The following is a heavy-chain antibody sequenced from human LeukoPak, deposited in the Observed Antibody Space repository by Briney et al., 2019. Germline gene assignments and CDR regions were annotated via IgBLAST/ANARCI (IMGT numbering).Heavy chain of an antibody. CDR2: IYHSGST. Sequence: PSETLSLTCAVSGYSISSGYHWGWIRQPPGKGLEWIGSIYHSGSTYHNPSLKSRVTISVDTSKNQFSLKLSSVTAADTAVYYCARPSRNYDISTGYSTDFRFDYWGQGTLVTVSS. D-gene: IGHD3-9*01. CDR1: GYSISSGYH. J-gene: IGHJ4*02. V-gene: IGHV4-38-2*01. CDR3: ARPSRNYDISTGYSTDFRFDY.